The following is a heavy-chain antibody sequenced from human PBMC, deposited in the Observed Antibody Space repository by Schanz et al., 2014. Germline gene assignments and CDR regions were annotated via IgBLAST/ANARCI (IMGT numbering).Heavy chain of an antibody. CDR3: AKDPSHGDYDYYFDY. CDR2: ISSGSSYA. D-gene: IGHD3-22*01. J-gene: IGHJ4*02. V-gene: IGHV3-11*05. CDR1: GFTFRDYY. Sequence: VQLVESGGGLVKPGGSLRLSCAASGFTFRDYYMSWIRQAPGKGLEWVSDISSGSSYANYADSVKGRFTISRDNSKTTLSLQMNSLRAEDTAVYYCAKDPSHGDYDYYFDYWGQGTLVTVSS.